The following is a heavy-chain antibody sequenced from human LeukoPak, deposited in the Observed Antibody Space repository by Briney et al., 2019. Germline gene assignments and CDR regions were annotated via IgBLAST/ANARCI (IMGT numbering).Heavy chain of an antibody. J-gene: IGHJ4*02. CDR2: MNPNSGNT. Sequence: GASVKVSCKASGYTFTSYDINWVRQATGQGLEWMGWMNPNSGNTGYAQKFQGRVTMTRNTSISTAYMELSSLRSEDTAVYYCARGGYCSSTSCYGGFDYWGQGTLVTVSS. D-gene: IGHD2-2*01. V-gene: IGHV1-8*01. CDR1: GYTFTSYD. CDR3: ARGGYCSSTSCYGGFDY.